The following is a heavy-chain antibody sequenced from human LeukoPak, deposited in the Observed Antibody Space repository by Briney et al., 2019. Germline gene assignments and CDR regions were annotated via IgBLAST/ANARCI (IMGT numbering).Heavy chain of an antibody. J-gene: IGHJ4*02. CDR3: ASHYGPGPV. CDR2: IHPKSGDT. V-gene: IGHV1-2*06. CDR1: GYTFTDHH. D-gene: IGHD3-10*01. Sequence: ASVKVSCKASGYTFTDHHVHWVRQAPGQGLEWIGRIHPKSGDTDYAQKFQGRATMTRDTSITTAYMALTSLISDDTAEYFCASHYGPGPVWGQGTLVTVS.